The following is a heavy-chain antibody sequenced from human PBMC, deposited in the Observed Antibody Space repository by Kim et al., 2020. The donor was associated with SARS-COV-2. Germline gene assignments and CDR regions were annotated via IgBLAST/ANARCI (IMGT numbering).Heavy chain of an antibody. D-gene: IGHD3-22*01. CDR1: GGSISSSSYY. Sequence: SETLSLTCTVSGGSISSSSYYWGWIRQPPGKGLEWIGSIYYSGSTYYNPSLKSRVTISVDTSKNQFSLKLSSVTAADTAVYYCARHVGPNYYDSSGYSDAFDIWGQGTMVTVSS. V-gene: IGHV4-39*01. CDR2: IYYSGST. J-gene: IGHJ3*02. CDR3: ARHVGPNYYDSSGYSDAFDI.